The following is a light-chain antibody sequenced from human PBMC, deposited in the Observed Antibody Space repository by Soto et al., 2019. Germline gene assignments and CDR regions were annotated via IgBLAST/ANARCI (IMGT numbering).Light chain of an antibody. CDR3: SSYTSSSTVV. CDR1: SSDVGGYKY. V-gene: IGLV2-14*01. CDR2: EVS. Sequence: QSALTQPASVSGSHGQSITISCTGTSSDVGGYKYVSWYQQHPGKVPKLMIYEVSNRPSGVSNRFSGSKSGNTASLSISGLQAEDEAEYYCSSYTSSSTVVFGGGTKVTVL. J-gene: IGLJ2*01.